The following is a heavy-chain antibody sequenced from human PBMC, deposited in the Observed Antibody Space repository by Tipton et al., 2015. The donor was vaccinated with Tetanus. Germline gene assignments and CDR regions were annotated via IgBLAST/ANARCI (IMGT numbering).Heavy chain of an antibody. CDR1: GFTFSSYN. Sequence: SLRLSCAASGFTFSSYNMNWVRQAPGKGLEWLSYISGTGRTIDYADSVKGRFTISRDNAKNSLYLQMNGLRDDDTAVYFCARDFRPIFGVAHPFDSWGQGTLVTVSS. CDR3: ARDFRPIFGVAHPFDS. J-gene: IGHJ5*01. CDR2: ISGTGRTI. D-gene: IGHD3-3*01. V-gene: IGHV3-48*02.